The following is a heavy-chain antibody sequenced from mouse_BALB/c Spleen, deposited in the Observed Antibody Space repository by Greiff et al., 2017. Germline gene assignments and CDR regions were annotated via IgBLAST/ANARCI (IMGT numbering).Heavy chain of an antibody. CDR3: ARYRATFAMDY. CDR2: IDPANGNT. J-gene: IGHJ4*01. CDR1: GFNIKDTY. D-gene: IGHD3-1*01. Sequence: EVQLQQSGAELVKPGASVKLSCTASGFNIKDTYMHWVKQRPEQGLEWIGRIDPANGNTKYDPKFQGKATITADTSSNTAYLQLSSLTSEDTAVYYCARYRATFAMDYWGQGTSVTVSS. V-gene: IGHV14-3*02.